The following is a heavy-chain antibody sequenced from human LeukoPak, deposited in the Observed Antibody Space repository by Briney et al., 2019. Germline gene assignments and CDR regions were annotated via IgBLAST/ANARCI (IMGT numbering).Heavy chain of an antibody. CDR3: ARVGVGRTFDY. J-gene: IGHJ4*02. V-gene: IGHV3-13*01. Sequence: PGVSLRLSYAASGFTFRSFDMHWVRQGAGKGLEWVSGVGLAGDTYYPGSVKGRLTISRENAKNSLFLQMSSLRAEDTAVYYCARVGVGRTFDYWGQGTLVTVSS. CDR1: GFTFRSFD. D-gene: IGHD1-26*01. CDR2: VGLAGDT.